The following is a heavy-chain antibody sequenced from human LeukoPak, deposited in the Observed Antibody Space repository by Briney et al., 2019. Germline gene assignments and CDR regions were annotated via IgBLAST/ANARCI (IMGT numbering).Heavy chain of an antibody. CDR2: IYHSGST. D-gene: IGHD1-1*01. CDR1: GYSISSGYY. CDR3: ARDGISHAFDI. J-gene: IGHJ3*02. Sequence: SETLSLTCTVSGYSISSGYYWGWIRQPPGKGLEWIGSIYHSGSTYYNPSLKSRVTISVDRSKNQFSLKLSSVTAADTAVYYCARDGISHAFDIWGQGTMVTVSS. V-gene: IGHV4-38-2*02.